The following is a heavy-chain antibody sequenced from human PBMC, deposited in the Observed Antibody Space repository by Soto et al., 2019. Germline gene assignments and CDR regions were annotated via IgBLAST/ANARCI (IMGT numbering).Heavy chain of an antibody. D-gene: IGHD4-17*01. CDR1: GFTFSSYA. CDR3: ARDDYGDYGWFDP. V-gene: IGHV3-30-3*01. CDR2: ISYDGSNK. Sequence: QVQLVESGGGVVQPGRSLRLSCAASGFTFSSYAMHWVRQAPGKGLEWVAVISYDGSNKYYADSVKGRFTISRDNSKNTLYLQMNSLRAEDTAVYYCARDDYGDYGWFDPWGQGTLVTVSS. J-gene: IGHJ5*02.